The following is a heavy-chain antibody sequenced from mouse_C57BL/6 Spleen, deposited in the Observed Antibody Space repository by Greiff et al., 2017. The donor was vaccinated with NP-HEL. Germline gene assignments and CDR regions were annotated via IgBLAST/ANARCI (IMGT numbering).Heavy chain of an antibody. V-gene: IGHV1-18*01. J-gene: IGHJ1*03. D-gene: IGHD2-3*01. CDR2: INPNNGGT. CDR1: GYTFTDYN. Sequence: EVQLHQSGPELVKPGASVKIPCKASGYTFTDYNMDWVKQSHGKSLEWIGDINPNNGGTIYNQKFKGKATLTVDKSSSTAYMELRSLTSEDTAVYYCARYDGYYDWYFDVWGTGTTVTVSS. CDR3: ARYDGYYDWYFDV.